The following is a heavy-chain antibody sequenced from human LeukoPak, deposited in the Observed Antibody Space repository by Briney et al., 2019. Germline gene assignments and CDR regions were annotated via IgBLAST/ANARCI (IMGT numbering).Heavy chain of an antibody. CDR2: IKQDGNEK. CDR3: ARVGLGYCSSTSCHNWFDP. Sequence: PGGSLRLSCAASGFTFSSYWMNWVRQAPGKGLEGVANIKQDGNEKFYVDSVKGRFTISRDNAKNSLYLQMNSLRAVDTAVYYCARVGLGYCSSTSCHNWFDPWGQGTLVTVSS. D-gene: IGHD2-2*01. J-gene: IGHJ5*02. CDR1: GFTFSSYW. V-gene: IGHV3-7*01.